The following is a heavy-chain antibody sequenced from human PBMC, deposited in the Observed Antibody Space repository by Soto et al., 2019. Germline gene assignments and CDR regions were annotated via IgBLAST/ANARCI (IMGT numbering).Heavy chain of an antibody. J-gene: IGHJ4*02. Sequence: GXSVKVSCKASVYTFTDYYMHWVRQAPGQGFEWVGGINPESGNPKYVPKFQGRVTVTRDTSTSTAYMELNRLTSDDTAVYYCASEDCRNTNCLKGFDYWGQGTLVTGSS. CDR3: ASEDCRNTNCLKGFDY. D-gene: IGHD2-15*01. CDR2: INPESGNP. CDR1: VYTFTDYY. V-gene: IGHV1-2*02.